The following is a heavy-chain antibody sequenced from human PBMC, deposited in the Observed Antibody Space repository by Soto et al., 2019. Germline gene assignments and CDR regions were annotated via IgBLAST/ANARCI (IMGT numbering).Heavy chain of an antibody. D-gene: IGHD1-26*01. Sequence: GESLKISCKGSGYSFTSYWISWVRQMPGKGLEWMGRIDPSDSCTNYSPSFQGHVTISADKSISTAYLQWSSLKASDTAMYYCARHGDTWVDYWGQGTLVTVSS. J-gene: IGHJ4*02. CDR2: IDPSDSCT. CDR3: ARHGDTWVDY. CDR1: GYSFTSYW. V-gene: IGHV5-10-1*01.